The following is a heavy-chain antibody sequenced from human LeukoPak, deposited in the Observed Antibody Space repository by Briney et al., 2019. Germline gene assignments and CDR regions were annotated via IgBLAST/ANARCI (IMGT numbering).Heavy chain of an antibody. D-gene: IGHD3-22*01. CDR3: AKALYYYDSLSDY. CDR2: ISWDGGST. V-gene: IGHV3-43D*04. CDR1: GFTFDDYA. Sequence: GGSLRLSCAASGFTFDDYAMLWVRQAPGKGLEGVSLISWDGGSTYYADSVKGRFTISRYNSKNSLYLQMNSLRAEDTALYYCAKALYYYDSLSDYWGQGTLVTVSS. J-gene: IGHJ4*02.